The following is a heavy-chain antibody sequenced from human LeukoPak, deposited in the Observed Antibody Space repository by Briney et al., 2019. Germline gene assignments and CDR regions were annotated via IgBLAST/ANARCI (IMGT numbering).Heavy chain of an antibody. V-gene: IGHV4-39*07. CDR3: AREETLYYDILTHFDP. Sequence: SETLSLTCTVSGGSISSSSYYWGWIRQPPGKGLEWIGRIYYSGSTYYNSSLKSRVTISVDTSKNQFSLKLSSVTAADTAVYYCAREETLYYDILTHFDPWGQGTLVTVSS. D-gene: IGHD3-9*01. J-gene: IGHJ5*02. CDR1: GGSISSSSYY. CDR2: IYYSGST.